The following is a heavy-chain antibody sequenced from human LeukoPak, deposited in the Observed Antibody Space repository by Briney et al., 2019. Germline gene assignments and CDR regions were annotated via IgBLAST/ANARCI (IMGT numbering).Heavy chain of an antibody. CDR3: AKDSYYSNHERSVGDAFDI. D-gene: IGHD4-11*01. V-gene: IGHV3-30*02. Sequence: PGGSLRLSCAASAFTFSTYGMHWVRQAPGKGLEWVAFIRYDGSNKYYADSVKGRFTISRDNSKNTLYLQMNSLRAEDTAVYYCAKDSYYSNHERSVGDAFDIWGQGTMVTVSS. J-gene: IGHJ3*02. CDR2: IRYDGSNK. CDR1: AFTFSTYG.